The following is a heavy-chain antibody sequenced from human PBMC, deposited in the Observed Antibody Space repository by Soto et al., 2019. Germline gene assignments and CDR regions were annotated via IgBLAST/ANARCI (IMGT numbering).Heavy chain of an antibody. Sequence: QVQLRESGPGLVKPSETLSLTCTVSGGSISSYYWSWIRQPPGKGLEWIGYIYNSGSTNYNPSLKSRVTIAVDTSKNQFSLKLSSVTAADTAVYYCARTDSGSYGDHFDYWGQGALVTVSS. CDR3: ARTDSGSYGDHFDY. CDR1: GGSISSYY. J-gene: IGHJ4*02. V-gene: IGHV4-59*01. D-gene: IGHD1-26*01. CDR2: IYNSGST.